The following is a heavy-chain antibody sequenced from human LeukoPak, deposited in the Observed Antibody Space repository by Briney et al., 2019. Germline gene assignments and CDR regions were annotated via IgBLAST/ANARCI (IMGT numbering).Heavy chain of an antibody. CDR1: GGSISSSTYY. CDR2: IYYSGST. Sequence: SETLSLTCTVSGGSISSSTYYWGWIRQPPGKGLEWIGSIYYSGSTYYNPSLKSRVTMSVDTSKNQFSLKLSSVTAADTAVYYCARDPDDAFDIWGQGTMVTVSS. V-gene: IGHV4-39*07. CDR3: ARDPDDAFDI. J-gene: IGHJ3*02.